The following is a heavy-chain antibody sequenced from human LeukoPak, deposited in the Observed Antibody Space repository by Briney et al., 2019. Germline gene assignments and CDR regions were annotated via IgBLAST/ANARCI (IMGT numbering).Heavy chain of an antibody. V-gene: IGHV3-53*01. CDR2: IYSGGST. J-gene: IGHJ4*02. CDR1: GFTVSSNY. Sequence: TGGSLRLSCAASGFTVSSNYMSWVRQAPGKGLEWVSVIYSGGSTYYADSVKGRFTISRDNSKNTLYLQINSLRAEDTAVYYCAKDGTRGTRFGKIPPYFDYWGRGTLVTVSS. CDR3: AKDGTRGTRFGKIPPYFDY. D-gene: IGHD3-10*01.